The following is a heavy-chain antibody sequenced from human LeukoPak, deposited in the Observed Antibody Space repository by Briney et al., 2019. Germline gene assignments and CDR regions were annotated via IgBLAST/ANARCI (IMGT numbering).Heavy chain of an antibody. CDR3: AKEVSGSGSYYGGNDY. V-gene: IGHV3-23*01. CDR1: GFTFSSYA. D-gene: IGHD3-10*01. CDR2: ITGTGGVT. J-gene: IGHJ4*02. Sequence: GGSLRLSCAASGFTFSSYAMGWVRQAPGKGLEWLSAITGTGGVTYYADSVKGRFTISRDSSKTTLYLQMNSLRAEDTAVYYCAKEVSGSGSYYGGNDYWGQGTLAIVSS.